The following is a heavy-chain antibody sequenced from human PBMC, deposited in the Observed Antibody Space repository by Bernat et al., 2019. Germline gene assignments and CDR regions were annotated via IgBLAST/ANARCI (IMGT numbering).Heavy chain of an antibody. CDR2: IYYSGST. J-gene: IGHJ5*02. CDR1: GGSISSGGYY. V-gene: IGHV4-31*03. D-gene: IGHD2-8*02. Sequence: QVQLQESGPGLVKPSQTLSLTCTVSGGSISSGGYYWSWIRQHPGKGLEWIGYIYYSGSTYYNPSLKSRVTISVDTSKNQFSLKLSSVTAADTAVYYCARGYCTGGVCYSYNWFDPWGQRTLVTVSS. CDR3: ARGYCTGGVCYSYNWFDP.